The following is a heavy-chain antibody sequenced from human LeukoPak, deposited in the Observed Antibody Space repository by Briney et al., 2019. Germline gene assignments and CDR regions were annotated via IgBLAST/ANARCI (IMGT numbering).Heavy chain of an antibody. D-gene: IGHD3-10*01. CDR2: ISGSGGST. CDR1: GFTFSSYA. J-gene: IGHJ4*02. Sequence: GGSLRLSCAASGFTFSSYAMSWVRQAPGKGLEWVSAISGSGGSTYYADSVKGRFTISRDNSKNTLYLQMNSLRAEDTAVYYYARTLLDSGAGSFFDWWGQGTLVTVSS. V-gene: IGHV3-23*01. CDR3: ARTLLDSGAGSFFDW.